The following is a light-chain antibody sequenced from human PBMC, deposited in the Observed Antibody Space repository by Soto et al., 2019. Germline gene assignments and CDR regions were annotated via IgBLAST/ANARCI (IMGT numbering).Light chain of an antibody. V-gene: IGLV2-23*01. Sequence: QSALTQPASVSGSPGQSITISCTGTNGDVGSYNLVSWYQHHPGKAPKLMIYEGSKRPSGVSNRFSGSKSGSTASLTISGLQAEDEADYYCCSYARSSTYVFGTGTKLTVL. J-gene: IGLJ1*01. CDR1: NGDVGSYNL. CDR3: CSYARSSTYV. CDR2: EGS.